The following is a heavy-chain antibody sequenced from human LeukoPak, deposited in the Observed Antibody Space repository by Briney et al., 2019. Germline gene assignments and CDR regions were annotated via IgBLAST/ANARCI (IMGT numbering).Heavy chain of an antibody. J-gene: IGHJ4*02. CDR1: GFTFSSYG. CDR2: ISYDGSNK. CDR3: AKDGPRSVSSSWYCFLEY. D-gene: IGHD6-13*01. Sequence: GGSLRLSCAASGFTFSSYGMHWVREAPGPGLECLAVISYDGSNKYYADSVKGRFAISRDNSKNTLYLQMYSLRAEDTAVYYCAKDGPRSVSSSWYCFLEYWGQRTLVTVSS. V-gene: IGHV3-30*18.